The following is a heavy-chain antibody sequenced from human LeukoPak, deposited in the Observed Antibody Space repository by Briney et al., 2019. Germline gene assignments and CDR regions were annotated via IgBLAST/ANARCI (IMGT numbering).Heavy chain of an antibody. CDR2: ISGSGVST. CDR3: AKDPRGYYYGMDV. Sequence: GGSLRLSCAASGFTFSNYAMSWVRQAPGKGLEWVSAISGSGVSTYYADSVKGRFTLSRDNSKNTLYLQMSGLRAEDTAVYYCAKDPRGYYYGMDVWGKGTPVTVSS. V-gene: IGHV3-23*01. D-gene: IGHD3-10*01. J-gene: IGHJ6*04. CDR1: GFTFSNYA.